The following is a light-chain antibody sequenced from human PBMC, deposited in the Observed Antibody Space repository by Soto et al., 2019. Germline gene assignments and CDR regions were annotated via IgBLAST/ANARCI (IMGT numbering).Light chain of an antibody. Sequence: PGERVTLSGKASQSVSSSYLTWYQQKPGQAPRLLIYGASTRATSIPARFSGSGSGTDFTLTISRLEPEDFAVYSCHQYGRSPRPFGQVTRLAIK. CDR1: QSVSSSY. V-gene: IGKV3-20*01. CDR3: HQYGRSPRP. J-gene: IGKJ5*01. CDR2: GAS.